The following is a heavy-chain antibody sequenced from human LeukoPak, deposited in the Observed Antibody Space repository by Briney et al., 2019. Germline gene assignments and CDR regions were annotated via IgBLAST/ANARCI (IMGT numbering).Heavy chain of an antibody. V-gene: IGHV4-59*01. Sequence: LETLSLTCAVYGGSFSSYYWSWIRQPPGKRLEWIGYISYSGSTNYNPSLKSRVTISLDTSKNQFSLQLSSVTAADTAVYFCARDPRFYGSGTSYNDFWGQGTLVTVSS. J-gene: IGHJ4*02. CDR3: ARDPRFYGSGTSYNDF. D-gene: IGHD3-10*01. CDR1: GGSFSSYY. CDR2: ISYSGST.